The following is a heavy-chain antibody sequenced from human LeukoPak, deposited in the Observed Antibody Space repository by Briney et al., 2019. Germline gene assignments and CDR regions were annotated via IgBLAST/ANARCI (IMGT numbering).Heavy chain of an antibody. CDR3: ARASCSGGSCYSSGWAFDY. D-gene: IGHD2-15*01. CDR2: INPSGGST. V-gene: IGHV1-46*01. Sequence: ASVKVSCKASGYTFTSYYMHWVRQAPGQGLEWMGIINPSGGSTSYAQKFQGRVTMTRDTSTSTVYMELSSLRSGDTAVYYCARASCSGGSCYSSGWAFDYWGQGTLVTVSS. J-gene: IGHJ4*02. CDR1: GYTFTSYY.